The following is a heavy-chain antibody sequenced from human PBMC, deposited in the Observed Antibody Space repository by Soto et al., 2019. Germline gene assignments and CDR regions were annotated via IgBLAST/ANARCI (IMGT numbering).Heavy chain of an antibody. CDR1: GYVFANYW. Sequence: GESLKISCEASGYVFANYWIGWVRQMPGKGLEWMGIIYPGDSDTTYSPSFQGHVTISADKSISTVYLQWSSLEASDTAIYYCARAPSHGWYQHFDYWGQGTLVTVSA. CDR2: IYPGDSDT. D-gene: IGHD6-19*01. V-gene: IGHV5-51*01. J-gene: IGHJ4*02. CDR3: ARAPSHGWYQHFDY.